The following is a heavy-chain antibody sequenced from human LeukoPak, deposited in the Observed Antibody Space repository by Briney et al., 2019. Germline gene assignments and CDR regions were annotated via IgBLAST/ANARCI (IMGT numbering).Heavy chain of an antibody. CDR3: ARAEYSGSADAFDI. J-gene: IGHJ3*02. D-gene: IGHD1-26*01. Sequence: ASVKVSCKVSGGTFSSYPISWVRQAPGQGLEWMGEITPIFGEAQNAEKFQGRVTITADEPTSTVYMELTSLRLDDTAMYYCARAEYSGSADAFDIWGQGTMVTVSS. V-gene: IGHV1-69*13. CDR1: GGTFSSYP. CDR2: ITPIFGEA.